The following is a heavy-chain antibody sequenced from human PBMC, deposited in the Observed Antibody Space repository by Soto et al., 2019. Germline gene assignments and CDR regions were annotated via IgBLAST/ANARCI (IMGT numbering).Heavy chain of an antibody. CDR3: ARDVRRLPHDDAFDI. J-gene: IGHJ3*02. CDR1: GYTFTSYG. V-gene: IGHV1-18*01. CDR2: ISAYNGNT. Sequence: ASVKVSCKASGYTFTSYGISWVRQAPGQGLERMGWISAYNGNTNDAQKLQGRVTMTTDTSTSTAYMELRSLRSDDTAVYYCARDVRRLPHDDAFDIWRQGTMVTVS. D-gene: IGHD6-25*01.